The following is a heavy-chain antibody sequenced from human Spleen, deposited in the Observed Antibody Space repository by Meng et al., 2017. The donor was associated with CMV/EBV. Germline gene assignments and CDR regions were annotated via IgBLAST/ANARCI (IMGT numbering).Heavy chain of an antibody. J-gene: IGHJ2*01. D-gene: IGHD2-21*02. V-gene: IGHV4-30-4*08. CDR3: ARDHRRGDLRHWLFDL. CDR2: INYSGIT. CDR1: GSISSGDYY. Sequence: GSISSGDYYWSWIRQTPGQGLEWIGYINYSGITYYNPSLKSRVAISVDTSKKQFSLNLSSVTAADTAMYFCARDHRRGDLRHWLFDLWGRGTLVTVSS.